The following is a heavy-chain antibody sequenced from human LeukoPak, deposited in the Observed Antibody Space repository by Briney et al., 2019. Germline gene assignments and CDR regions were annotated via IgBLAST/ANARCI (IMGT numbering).Heavy chain of an antibody. Sequence: ASVKVSCKASGYTFTAYYMHWIRQASGQGLEWMGLINPHSGVTKYAQKYQGRVTMTRDTSINTVYMELSGLSSDDTAVYYCARGEMTTLDFWGQGTMLTVSS. V-gene: IGHV1-2*02. CDR2: INPHSGVT. CDR3: ARGEMTTLDF. CDR1: GYTFTAYY. D-gene: IGHD4-11*01. J-gene: IGHJ3*01.